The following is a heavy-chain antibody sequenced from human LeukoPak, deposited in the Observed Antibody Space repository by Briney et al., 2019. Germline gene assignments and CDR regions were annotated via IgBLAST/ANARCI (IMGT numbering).Heavy chain of an antibody. CDR2: INHSGST. CDR3: ARHNRFAYGWGWFDP. V-gene: IGHV4-34*01. J-gene: IGHJ5*02. Sequence: PSETLSLTCTVYGGSFSGYYWSWIRQPPGKGLEWIGEINHSGSTNYKPSLKSRVTISVDTSKNQFSLKLSSVTAADTALYYCARHNRFAYGWGWFDPWGQGTLVTVSS. CDR1: GGSFSGYY. D-gene: IGHD3-16*01.